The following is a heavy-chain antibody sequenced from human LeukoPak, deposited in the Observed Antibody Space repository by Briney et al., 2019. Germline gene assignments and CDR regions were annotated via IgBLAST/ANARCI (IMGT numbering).Heavy chain of an antibody. J-gene: IGHJ4*02. CDR3: ARHKGYYYDSSGYYFDY. D-gene: IGHD3-22*01. Sequence: SETLSLTCAVYGGSFSGYYWSWIRQPPGKGLEWIGEINHSGSTNYNPSLKSRVTISVDTSKNQFSLKLSSVTAADTAVYYCARHKGYYYDSSGYYFDYWGQGILVTVSS. V-gene: IGHV4-34*01. CDR2: INHSGST. CDR1: GGSFSGYY.